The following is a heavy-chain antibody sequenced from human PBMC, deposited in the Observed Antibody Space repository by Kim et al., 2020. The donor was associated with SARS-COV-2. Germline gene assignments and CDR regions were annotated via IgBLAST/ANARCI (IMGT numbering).Heavy chain of an antibody. V-gene: IGHV1-46*01. J-gene: IGHJ4*02. CDR3: VRDLSGGWTFDY. D-gene: IGHD2-15*01. CDR1: GYTFTSNH. Sequence: ASVKVSCKASGYTFTSNHMHWVRQAPGQGLEWMGMITPSGDITHYSQSFQGRLTLTTYTSTSTVYMELSSLRSEDTAVYFCVRDLSGGWTFDYWGQGTLVTVSS. CDR2: ITPSGDIT.